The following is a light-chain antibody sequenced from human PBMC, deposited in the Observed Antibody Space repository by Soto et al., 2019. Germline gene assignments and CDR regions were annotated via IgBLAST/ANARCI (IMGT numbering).Light chain of an antibody. J-gene: IGKJ4*01. Sequence: NVLTHSPGTLSLSPWEIATLSCRASQTVSGSYVAWYQQKPGQAPRLLIYEVSNRATGIPARFSGSGSGADFTLTISSLEPGDFALYYCQQHINWPLTFGGGTKVDIK. CDR2: EVS. CDR3: QQHINWPLT. CDR1: QTVSGSY. V-gene: IGKV3-11*01.